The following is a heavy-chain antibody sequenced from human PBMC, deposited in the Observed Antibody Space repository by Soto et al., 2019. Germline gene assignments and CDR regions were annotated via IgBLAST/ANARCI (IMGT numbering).Heavy chain of an antibody. CDR1: GVSISSFGYY. J-gene: IGHJ4*02. D-gene: IGHD6-19*01. CDR2: IYYSGIT. CDR3: ARVVHSSAYPFAS. V-gene: IGHV4-31*03. Sequence: SLTCTFSGVSISSFGYYWSLIRQHPVKGLEWIGYIYYSGITYYNPSLKSRVTISVDTSKNQFSLKLSSVTAADTAVYYCARVVHSSAYPFASWRQGTLVTVS.